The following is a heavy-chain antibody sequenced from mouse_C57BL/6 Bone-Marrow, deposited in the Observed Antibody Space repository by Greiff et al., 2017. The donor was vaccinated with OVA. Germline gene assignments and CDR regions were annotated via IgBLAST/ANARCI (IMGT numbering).Heavy chain of an antibody. CDR2: IDPENGDS. D-gene: IGHD2-3*01. J-gene: IGHJ3*01. V-gene: IGHV14-4*01. CDR3: SFYGYYFAY. Sequence: EVKLQQSGAELVRPGASVKLSCTASGFNIKDDYMHWVKQRPEQGLEWIGWIDPENGDSEYASKLQGKGSITADSTSNSACLQLSSLTSVDTAVSYCSFYGYYFAYWGQGTLVTVSA. CDR1: GFNIKDDY.